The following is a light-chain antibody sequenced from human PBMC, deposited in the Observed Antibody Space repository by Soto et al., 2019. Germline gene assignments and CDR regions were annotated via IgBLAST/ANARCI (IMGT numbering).Light chain of an antibody. V-gene: IGLV2-23*02. CDR1: SSDIGSYHL. J-gene: IGLJ1*01. Sequence: QSSLTQPACVSGSPGQSITISCTGTSSDIGSYHLVSWYQHHSGKAPKLIIYKVSQWPSGVSDRFSASKSGSTASLTISGLQAEDEADYYCCSYAGSNWGDVFGTGTKLTVL. CDR2: KVS. CDR3: CSYAGSNWGDV.